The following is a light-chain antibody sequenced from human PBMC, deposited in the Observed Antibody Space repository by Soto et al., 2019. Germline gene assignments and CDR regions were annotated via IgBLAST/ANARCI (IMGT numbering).Light chain of an antibody. CDR3: QQYGSSPHT. CDR2: GAS. J-gene: IGKJ2*01. Sequence: EIVLTQSPGTLSLSPGERATLSCRASQSVSSSYLAWYQQKPGQAPRLLIYGASSRATGITDRFSGSGSGTNFTLTISRLEPEDFAEYYCQQYGSSPHTFGQGTKLEIK. V-gene: IGKV3-20*01. CDR1: QSVSSSY.